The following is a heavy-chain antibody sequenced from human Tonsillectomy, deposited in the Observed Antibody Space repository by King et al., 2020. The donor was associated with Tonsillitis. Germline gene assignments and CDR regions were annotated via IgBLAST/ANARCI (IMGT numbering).Heavy chain of an antibody. Sequence: VTLKESGPVLVKPTETLTLTCTVSGFSLSNARMGVSWIRQPPGKSLEWLAHIFSNDDKSYSTPLKSRLTISKDTPKSQGVLSMTNMDPVDTATYYCARYYYDSSGYYNGYFDYWGQGTLVTVSS. D-gene: IGHD3-22*01. V-gene: IGHV2-26*01. CDR1: GFSLSNARMG. CDR2: IFSNDDK. CDR3: ARYYYDSSGYYNGYFDY. J-gene: IGHJ4*02.